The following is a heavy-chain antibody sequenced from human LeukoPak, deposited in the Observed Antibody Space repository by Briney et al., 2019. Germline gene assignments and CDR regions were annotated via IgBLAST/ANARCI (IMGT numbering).Heavy chain of an antibody. D-gene: IGHD5-18*01. CDR3: ARLDTAMVTHPFDI. J-gene: IGHJ3*02. CDR1: GFTFSGYW. V-gene: IGHV3-74*01. Sequence: GGSLRLSCAASGFTFSGYWMHWVRQAPGKGLVWVSRINSDGSSTNYADSVKGRFTISRDNAKYTLYLQMNSLRAEDTAVYYCARLDTAMVTHPFDIWGQGTMVTVSS. CDR2: INSDGSST.